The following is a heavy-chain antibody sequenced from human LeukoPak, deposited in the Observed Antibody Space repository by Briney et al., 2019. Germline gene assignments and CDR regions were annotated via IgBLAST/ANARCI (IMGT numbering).Heavy chain of an antibody. CDR1: GFTFSSYV. J-gene: IGHJ4*02. CDR2: ISGSGGST. CDR3: AKDQEQRGTLLDY. D-gene: IGHD1-1*01. V-gene: IGHV3-23*01. Sequence: SGGSLRLSCAASGFTFSSYVMSWVRQAPGKGLEWVSAISGSGGSTYYADSVKGRFTISRDNSKNTLYLQMNSLRAEDTAVYYCAKDQEQRGTLLDYWGQGTLVTVSS.